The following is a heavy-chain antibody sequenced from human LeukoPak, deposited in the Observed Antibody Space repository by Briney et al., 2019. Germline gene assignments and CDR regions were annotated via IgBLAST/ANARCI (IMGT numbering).Heavy chain of an antibody. Sequence: PGGSLRLPCAASGFTFSSYWMNWVRQAPGKGLVWVSRINSDGSSTSYADSVKGRFTISRDNAKNTLYLQMNSLRAEDTAVYYCARTGYSSSSIGYWGPGTLVTVSS. D-gene: IGHD6-13*01. V-gene: IGHV3-74*01. J-gene: IGHJ4*02. CDR2: INSDGSST. CDR1: GFTFSSYW. CDR3: ARTGYSSSSIGY.